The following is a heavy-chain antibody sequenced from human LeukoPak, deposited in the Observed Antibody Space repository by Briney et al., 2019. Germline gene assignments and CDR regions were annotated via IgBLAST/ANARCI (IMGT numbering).Heavy chain of an antibody. CDR3: ARAWSGTPPSNWFDP. CDR2: IYHSGST. J-gene: IGHJ5*02. Sequence: PSETLSLTCAVYGGSFSGYYWGWIRQPPGKGLEWIGSIYHSGSTYYNPSLKSRVTISVDTSKNQFSLKLSSVTAADTAVYYCARAWSGTPPSNWFDPWGQGTLVTVSS. D-gene: IGHD6-13*01. V-gene: IGHV4-38-2*01. CDR1: GGSFSGYY.